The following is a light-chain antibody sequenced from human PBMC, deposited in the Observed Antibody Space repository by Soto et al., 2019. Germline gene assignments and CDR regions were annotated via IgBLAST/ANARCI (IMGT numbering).Light chain of an antibody. CDR1: SSDVGGYNF. CDR2: DVS. J-gene: IGLJ2*01. CDR3: SSYTTTTSLVV. V-gene: IGLV2-14*03. Sequence: QSVLTQPASVSGSPGQSITISCSGTSSDVGGYNFVSWYQVHPGKAPRLILYDVSSRPSGVSYRFSGSKSANTASLNISRLQAGDEADYSCSSYTTTTSLVVFGGGTQLTVL.